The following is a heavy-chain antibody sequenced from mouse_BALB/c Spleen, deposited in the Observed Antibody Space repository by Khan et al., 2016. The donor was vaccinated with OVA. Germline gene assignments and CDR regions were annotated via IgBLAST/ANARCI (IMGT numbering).Heavy chain of an antibody. J-gene: IGHJ4*01. CDR3: ARQPYYHYNIMDY. CDR1: GFSLTNYG. V-gene: IGHV2-6-1*01. CDR2: IWSDGST. Sequence: QVQLQQSGPGLVAPSQSLSITCTISGFSLTNYGAHWVRQPPGKGLEWLVEIWSDGSTTYNSALKSRLTITKENSKSQVFLKMNSLQTDDTAMYFCARQPYYHYNIMDYWGQGTSVTVSS. D-gene: IGHD2-10*01.